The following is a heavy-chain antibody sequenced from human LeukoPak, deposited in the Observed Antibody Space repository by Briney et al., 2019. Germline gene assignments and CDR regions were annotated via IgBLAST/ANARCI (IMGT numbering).Heavy chain of an antibody. CDR1: GGSISSYY. J-gene: IGHJ4*02. Sequence: SETLSLTCTVSGGSISSYYWSWIRQPAGKGLEWIGRIYTSGSTNYNPSLKSRVTMSVDTSKNQFSLKLGSVTAADTAVYYCARDLSDTAMVGAVFDYWGQGTLVTVSS. CDR2: IYTSGST. V-gene: IGHV4-4*07. D-gene: IGHD5-18*01. CDR3: ARDLSDTAMVGAVFDY.